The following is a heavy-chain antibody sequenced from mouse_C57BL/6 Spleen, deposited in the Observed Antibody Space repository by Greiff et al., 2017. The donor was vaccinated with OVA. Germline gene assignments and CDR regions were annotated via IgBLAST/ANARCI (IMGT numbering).Heavy chain of an antibody. CDR2: IDPSDSYT. CDR1: GYTFTSYW. V-gene: IGHV1-50*01. Sequence: VQLQQPGAELVKPGASVKLSCKASGYTFTSYWMQWVKQRPGQGLEWIGEIDPSDSYTNYNQKFKGKATLTVDTSSSTAYMQLSSLTSEDSAVYYCARRGYYGYTWAMDYWGQGTSVTVSS. D-gene: IGHD2-2*01. J-gene: IGHJ4*01. CDR3: ARRGYYGYTWAMDY.